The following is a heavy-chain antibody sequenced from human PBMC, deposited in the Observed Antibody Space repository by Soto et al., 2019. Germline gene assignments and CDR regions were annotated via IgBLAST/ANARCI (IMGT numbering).Heavy chain of an antibody. D-gene: IGHD6-13*01. Sequence: GGSLRLSCTASGFTFSSYYMHWVRHATGKGLEWVSAIGTAGDTYYPGSVKGRFTISRENAKNSLYLQMNSLRAEDTAVYYCARAVVGSSWYYYYYGMDVWGQGTTVTVS. J-gene: IGHJ6*02. CDR2: IGTAGDT. CDR3: ARAVVGSSWYYYYYGMDV. V-gene: IGHV3-13*01. CDR1: GFTFSSYY.